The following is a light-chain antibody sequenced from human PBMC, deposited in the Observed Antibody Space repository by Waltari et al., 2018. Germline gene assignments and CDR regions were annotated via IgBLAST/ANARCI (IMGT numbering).Light chain of an antibody. Sequence: ERANRCGRASQSSSRSLAWYQHTPGQAPRLLIYGASSSATGIPDRFRGSGSGTDFSLTISRLQPEDFAVYYCQHYVRLPATFGQGTKVDIK. V-gene: IGKV3-20*01. J-gene: IGKJ1*01. CDR3: QHYVRLPAT. CDR1: QSSSRS. CDR2: GAS.